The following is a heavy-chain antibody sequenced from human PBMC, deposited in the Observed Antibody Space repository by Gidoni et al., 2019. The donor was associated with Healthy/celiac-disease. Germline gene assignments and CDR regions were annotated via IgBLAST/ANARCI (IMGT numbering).Heavy chain of an antibody. J-gene: IGHJ5*02. V-gene: IGHV1-3*01. Sequence: QVQLVPSAAEVKKPGASVKLSCTASGSTFPRYAMHWVRQAPGQRLEWMGLINAGNGNTKYSQKVQGRVTMTRDTSASKADMERSSLRSEDTAVYYCARDGWFGELLANWFDPWGQGTLVTVSS. D-gene: IGHD3-10*01. CDR2: INAGNGNT. CDR1: GSTFPRYA. CDR3: ARDGWFGELLANWFDP.